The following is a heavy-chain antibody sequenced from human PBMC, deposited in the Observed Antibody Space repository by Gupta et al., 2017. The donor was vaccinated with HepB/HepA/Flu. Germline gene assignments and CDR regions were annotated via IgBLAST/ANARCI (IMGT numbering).Heavy chain of an antibody. CDR1: GFTFSSYA. V-gene: IGHV3-30-3*01. CDR2: ISYDGSKQ. CDR3: AREGMTMVRGVINYAVDI. Sequence: VQPGRSLRLSCAASGFTFSSYAMHWVRQAPGKGLEWVAVISYDGSKQYYADSVKGRFTISRDNSKNTLYLQMNSLRPEDTAVYYCAREGMTMVRGVINYAVDIWGKGTRVTVSS. J-gene: IGHJ3*02. D-gene: IGHD3-10*01.